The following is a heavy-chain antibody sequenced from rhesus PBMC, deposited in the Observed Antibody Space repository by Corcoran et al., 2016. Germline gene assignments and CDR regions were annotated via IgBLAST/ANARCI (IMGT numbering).Heavy chain of an antibody. J-gene: IGHJ4*01. CDR3: ARGGMYGSSSDY. Sequence: QLQLQESGAGLVKPSETLSVTCAVAGGSISSSYWSWIRQAPGKGVEWIGCLCGCGSSTDYNPSLKSRVTLSVDTSKSQLSLKVSSVTTADTAVDSCARGGMYGSSSDYWGQGVLVTVSS. CDR2: LCGCGSST. CDR1: GGSISSSY. D-gene: IGHD4-29*01. V-gene: IGHV4-169*01.